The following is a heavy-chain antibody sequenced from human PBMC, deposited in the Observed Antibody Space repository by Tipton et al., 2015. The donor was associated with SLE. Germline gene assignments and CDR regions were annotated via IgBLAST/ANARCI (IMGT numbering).Heavy chain of an antibody. Sequence: GSLRLSCAASGFTFSNFAMSWVRQAPGKGLQWVAAMSGSGDTTHYADSVKGRCTISRDNAKNSLYLQMNSLRAEDTAVYYCASLLTGDGRTDWGQGTLVTVSS. D-gene: IGHD7-27*01. CDR1: GFTFSNFA. CDR2: MSGSGDTT. V-gene: IGHV3-23*01. CDR3: ASLLTGDGRTD. J-gene: IGHJ4*02.